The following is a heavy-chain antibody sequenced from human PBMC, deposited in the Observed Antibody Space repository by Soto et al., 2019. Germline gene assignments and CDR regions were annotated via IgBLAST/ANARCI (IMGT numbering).Heavy chain of an antibody. Sequence: EVQLVESGGGLVQPGGSLRLSCAASGFTFSNYWIHWVRQAPGKGLVWVSRIKGDGINTNYADSVKGRFTISRDNAGNTVYLQMYSLRTDDTAVYYCARGIPGHYGFDVWGQGTMVTVSS. CDR3: ARGIPGHYGFDV. V-gene: IGHV3-74*01. CDR1: GFTFSNYW. D-gene: IGHD1-20*01. J-gene: IGHJ3*01. CDR2: IKGDGINT.